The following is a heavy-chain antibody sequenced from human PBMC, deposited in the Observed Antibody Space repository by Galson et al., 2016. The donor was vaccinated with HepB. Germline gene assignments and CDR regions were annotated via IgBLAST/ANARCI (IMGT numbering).Heavy chain of an antibody. D-gene: IGHD1-26*01. CDR1: GFTFNDFY. Sequence: SCKASGFTFNDFYLHWVRQAPGQGLEWMGWTNPKSGRTNYAQRFQGRVTMTRDTSINTAYMELTGLRSEDTAIYFCAREWWERRVFDIWGQGTMVTVSS. CDR2: TNPKSGRT. CDR3: AREWWERRVFDI. J-gene: IGHJ3*02. V-gene: IGHV1-2*02.